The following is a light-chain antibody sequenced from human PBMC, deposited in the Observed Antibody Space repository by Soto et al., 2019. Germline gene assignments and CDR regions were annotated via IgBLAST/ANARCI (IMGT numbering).Light chain of an antibody. V-gene: IGKV1-33*01. Sequence: DIQMTQSPSSLSASVGDRVTITCQASQDISNYLNWYQQKLGKAPKLLIYDASNLETGVPSRFSGSGTGTDFTFTIXSLQPEHIATYYCQQYSHLITFGQGTRLEIK. CDR1: QDISNY. CDR3: QQYSHLIT. CDR2: DAS. J-gene: IGKJ5*01.